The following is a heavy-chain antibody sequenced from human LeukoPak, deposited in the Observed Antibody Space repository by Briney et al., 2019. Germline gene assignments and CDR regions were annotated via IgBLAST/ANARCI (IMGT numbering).Heavy chain of an antibody. J-gene: IGHJ4*02. D-gene: IGHD3-10*01. V-gene: IGHV3-30*18. CDR3: AKGAITMVRGVIIEETGFDY. Sequence: GGSLRLSCAASGFTFSSYGMHWVRQAPGKGLEWVAVISYDGSNKYYADSVKGRFTISRDNPKNTLYLQMNSLRAEDTAVYYCAKGAITMVRGVIIEETGFDYWGQGTLVTVSS. CDR1: GFTFSSYG. CDR2: ISYDGSNK.